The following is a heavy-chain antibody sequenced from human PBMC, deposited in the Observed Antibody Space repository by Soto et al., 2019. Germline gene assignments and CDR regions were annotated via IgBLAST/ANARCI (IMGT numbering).Heavy chain of an antibody. J-gene: IGHJ3*02. CDR1: GGPLSTYA. Sequence: QVQLVQSGAEVKKPGSSVKVSCKASGGPLSTYAISWVRQAPGQGLEWMGEIIPIFGSTNYAQSFQDRITITADESTSTAYMELTSLRSEDTAVYYCARAYSDAFDIWGQGTMVTVSS. CDR2: IIPIFGST. V-gene: IGHV1-69*01. D-gene: IGHD2-15*01. CDR3: ARAYSDAFDI.